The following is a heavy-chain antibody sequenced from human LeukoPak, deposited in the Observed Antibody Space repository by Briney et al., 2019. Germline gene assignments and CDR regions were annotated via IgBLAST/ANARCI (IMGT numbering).Heavy chain of an antibody. CDR3: ARDPNGDYIGAFDF. Sequence: GGSLRLSCAASGFTFSDYYMSWIRQARGKGLEWVSYISSSGSTIYYADSVKGRFTISRDNAKNTLYLQMNSLRAEDTALYFCARDPNGDYIGAFDFLGQGTVVTVSS. V-gene: IGHV3-11*01. CDR1: GFTFSDYY. D-gene: IGHD4-17*01. J-gene: IGHJ3*01. CDR2: ISSSGSTI.